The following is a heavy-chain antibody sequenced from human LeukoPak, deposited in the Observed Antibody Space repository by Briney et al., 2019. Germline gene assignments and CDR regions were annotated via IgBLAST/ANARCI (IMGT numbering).Heavy chain of an antibody. J-gene: IGHJ4*02. D-gene: IGHD2-15*01. CDR3: ARDGYCSGGSCYHEIIDY. CDR1: GYTFTSYG. Sequence: ASVKVSCKASGYTFTSYGISWVRQAPGQGLEWMGWISAYNGNTNYAQKLQGRVTMTTDTSTSTAYMELRSLRSDDTAVYYCARDGYCSGGSCYHEIIDYWGQGTLDTVSS. V-gene: IGHV1-18*01. CDR2: ISAYNGNT.